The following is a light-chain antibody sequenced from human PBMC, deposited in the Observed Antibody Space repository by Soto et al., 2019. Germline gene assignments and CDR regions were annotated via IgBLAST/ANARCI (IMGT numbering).Light chain of an antibody. Sequence: IQMTQSPSSLSASIGDRVTITCQASQDNGTYLNWYQQKAGKAPKLLVYGASNLEAGVPSRFSGSGYGTEFTFTTSSLQSEDLATYHYQQGSVFGGGTKVEIK. V-gene: IGKV1-33*01. CDR1: QDNGTY. J-gene: IGKJ4*01. CDR2: GAS. CDR3: QQGSV.